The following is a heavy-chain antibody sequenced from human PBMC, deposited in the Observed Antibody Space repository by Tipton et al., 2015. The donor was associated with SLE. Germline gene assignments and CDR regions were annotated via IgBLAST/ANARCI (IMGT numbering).Heavy chain of an antibody. CDR2: IYYSGST. Sequence: TLSLTCTVSGGSISSHYWSWIRQPPGKGLEWIGYIYYSGSTNYNPSLKSRVTISVDTSKNQFSLQLSSVTAADTAVYYCARVLGGCYYLSYYYCGMDVWGQGTTVTVSS. V-gene: IGHV4-59*11. D-gene: IGHD1-26*01. J-gene: IGHJ6*02. CDR1: GGSISSHY. CDR3: ARVLGGCYYLSYYYCGMDV.